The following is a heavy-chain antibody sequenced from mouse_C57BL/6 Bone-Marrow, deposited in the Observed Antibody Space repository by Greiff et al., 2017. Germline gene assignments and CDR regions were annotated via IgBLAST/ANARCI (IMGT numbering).Heavy chain of an antibody. CDR2: IYPGNSDT. V-gene: IGHV1-5*01. D-gene: IGHD1-1*01. J-gene: IGHJ3*01. Sequence: VQLQQSGTVLARPGASVKMSCKTSGYTFTSYWMHWVKQRPGQGLEWIGAIYPGNSDTSYNQKFKGKAKLTAVTSASTAYMELSSLTNEDSAVYYCTRILYYYGSSPFSYWGQGTLVTVSA. CDR1: GYTFTSYW. CDR3: TRILYYYGSSPFSY.